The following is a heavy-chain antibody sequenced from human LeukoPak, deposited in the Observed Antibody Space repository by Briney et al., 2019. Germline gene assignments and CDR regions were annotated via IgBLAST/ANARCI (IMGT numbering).Heavy chain of an antibody. CDR2: ISSSSYT. V-gene: IGHV3-11*06. CDR1: GFTSSDYY. D-gene: IGHD3-10*01. Sequence: GGSLRLSCAASGFTSSDYYMSWIRQAPGKGLEWVSYISSSSYTNYADSVKGRFTISRDNAKNSLYLQMNSLRAEDTAVYYCARDSRDMVRGANPDYWGQGTLVTVSS. J-gene: IGHJ4*02. CDR3: ARDSRDMVRGANPDY.